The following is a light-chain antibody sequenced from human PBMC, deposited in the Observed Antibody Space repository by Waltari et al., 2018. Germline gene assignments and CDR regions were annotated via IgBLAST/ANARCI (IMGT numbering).Light chain of an antibody. CDR3: ASWDDSLSVGV. J-gene: IGLJ3*02. CDR1: ISNLGTNY. Sequence: QSVLTQPPSASGTPGQRVTISCSGSISNLGTNYVYWYQQFPGTAPKLLNPRNNQRPSGVPYRFSGSKSGTSASLAISGLRSEDEADYYCASWDDSLSVGVFGGGTKLTVL. CDR2: RNN. V-gene: IGLV1-47*01.